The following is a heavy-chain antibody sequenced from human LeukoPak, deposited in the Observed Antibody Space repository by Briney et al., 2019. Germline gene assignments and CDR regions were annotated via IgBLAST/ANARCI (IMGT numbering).Heavy chain of an antibody. CDR1: GFTFSSYW. CDR3: ARDGGGWLDYNWFDP. Sequence: GGSLRLSCAASGFTFSSYWMSWVRQAPGKGLEWVANIKQDGSEKYNVDSVKGRFTISRDNAKNSLYLQMNSLRAEDTAVYYCARDGGGWLDYNWFDPWGQGTLVTVSS. J-gene: IGHJ5*02. CDR2: IKQDGSEK. V-gene: IGHV3-7*01. D-gene: IGHD6-19*01.